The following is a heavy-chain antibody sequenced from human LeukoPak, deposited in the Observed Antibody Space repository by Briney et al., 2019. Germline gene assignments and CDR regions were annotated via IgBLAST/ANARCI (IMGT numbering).Heavy chain of an antibody. J-gene: IGHJ4*02. V-gene: IGHV3-23*01. Sequence: TGGSLRLSCAASGFTFSSYAMSWVRLAPGKGLEWVSAISGSGGSTYYADSVKGRFTISRDNSKNTLYLQMNSLRAEDTAVYYCAKALPPLGYCTSTSCHKPYWGQGTLVTVSS. CDR1: GFTFSSYA. CDR3: AKALPPLGYCTSTSCHKPY. CDR2: ISGSGGST. D-gene: IGHD2-2*02.